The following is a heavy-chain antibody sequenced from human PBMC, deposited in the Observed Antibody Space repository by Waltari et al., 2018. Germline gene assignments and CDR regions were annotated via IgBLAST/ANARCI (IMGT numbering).Heavy chain of an antibody. J-gene: IGHJ4*02. CDR1: GGTSSRYA. CDR2: IIPILGIA. V-gene: IGHV1-69*10. D-gene: IGHD3-22*01. CDR3: ARGYDSSGYYHRFDY. Sequence: QVQLVRSGAEVKKPGSSVKVSCQASGGTSSRYAISWVRPAPGQGLEWMGGIIPILGIANCAQKFQGRVTITADKSTSTAYMELSSLRSEDTAVYYCARGYDSSGYYHRFDYWGQGTLVTVSS.